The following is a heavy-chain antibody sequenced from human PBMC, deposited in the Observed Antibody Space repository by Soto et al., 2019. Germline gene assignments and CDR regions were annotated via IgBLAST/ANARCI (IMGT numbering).Heavy chain of an antibody. J-gene: IGHJ6*02. CDR2: ISYDGSNK. Sequence: GGSLRLSCAASGFTFSSYAMHWVRQAPGKGLEWVAVISYDGSNKYYADSVKGRFTISRDNSKNTLYLQMNSLRAEDTAVYYCARDQYSSSWYGTFDYYYYYGMDVWGQGTTVTVSS. CDR1: GFTFSSYA. V-gene: IGHV3-30-3*01. CDR3: ARDQYSSSWYGTFDYYYYYGMDV. D-gene: IGHD6-13*01.